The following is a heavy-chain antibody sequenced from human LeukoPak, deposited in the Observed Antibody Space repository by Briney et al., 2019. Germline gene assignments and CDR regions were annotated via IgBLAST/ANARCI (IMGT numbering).Heavy chain of an antibody. J-gene: IGHJ6*02. D-gene: IGHD7-27*01. CDR1: GYIFTSYW. CDR3: ASSNWGSGYYYYGMDV. V-gene: IGHV5-51*01. Sequence: NLGESLKISCQGSGYIFTSYWIGWVRQLPGKGLEWMGIIYPGDYDTRYSPSFQGQVTISADKSISTAYLQWSSLKASDTAMYYCASSNWGSGYYYYGMDVWGQGTTVTVSS. CDR2: IYPGDYDT.